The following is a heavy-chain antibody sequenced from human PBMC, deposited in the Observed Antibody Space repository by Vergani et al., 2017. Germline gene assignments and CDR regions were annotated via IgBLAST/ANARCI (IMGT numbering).Heavy chain of an antibody. D-gene: IGHD6-19*01. CDR3: AKAKIAVDYYYYGMDV. J-gene: IGHJ6*02. CDR2: ISGSGGST. V-gene: IGHV3-23*01. Sequence: EVQLLESGGGLVQPGGSLRLSCAASGFTFSSYAMSWVRQAPGKGLEWVSAISGSGGSTYYADSVKGRLPISRDNSKNTLYLQMNSLRAEDTAVYYCAKAKIAVDYYYYGMDVWGQGTTVTVSS. CDR1: GFTFSSYA.